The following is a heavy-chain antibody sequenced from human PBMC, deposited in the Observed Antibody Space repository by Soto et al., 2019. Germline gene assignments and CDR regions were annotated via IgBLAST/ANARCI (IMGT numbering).Heavy chain of an antibody. V-gene: IGHV3-66*01. CDR1: GFTVSSNY. D-gene: IGHD3-3*01. CDR3: ARDSWTDSYGMDV. J-gene: IGHJ6*02. CDR2: IYSGGST. Sequence: EVQLVESGGGLVQPGGSLRLSCAASGFTVSSNYMSWVRQAPGKGLEWVSVIYSGGSTYYADSVKGRFTISRDNSKNTLYLQMNSLRAEDTAVYYCARDSWTDSYGMDVWGQGTTVTVSS.